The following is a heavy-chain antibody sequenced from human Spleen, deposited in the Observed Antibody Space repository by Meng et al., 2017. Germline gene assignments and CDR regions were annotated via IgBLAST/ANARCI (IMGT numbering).Heavy chain of an antibody. V-gene: IGHV4-4*02. CDR1: GDSISSRDW. CDR2: ISQGSGRT. J-gene: IGHJ5*02. Sequence: GRLQGSGPGLGKPSGTLSLTCAASGDSISSRDWWSWVRQPPGKGLEWIGEISQGSGRTNYNPSLKSRVTISLDKSKNQFSLNVNSVTAADTAVYYCVRNEGYSFGAWGQGTLVTVFS. CDR3: VRNEGYSFGA. D-gene: IGHD2-21*01.